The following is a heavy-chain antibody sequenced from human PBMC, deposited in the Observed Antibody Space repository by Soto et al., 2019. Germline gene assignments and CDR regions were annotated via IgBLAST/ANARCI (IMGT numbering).Heavy chain of an antibody. Sequence: VRLVESGGGVVQPGMSLRLSCVASGFTFSNFAVHWVRQAPGRGLEWVAVISGDGDTKSYADSVKGRFTISRDNTKKTLYLQMNSLTFADTALYYCASGNPDVWGQGTTVNVSS. CDR2: ISGDGDTK. V-gene: IGHV3-30*03. CDR1: GFTFSNFA. J-gene: IGHJ6*02. CDR3: ASGNPDV.